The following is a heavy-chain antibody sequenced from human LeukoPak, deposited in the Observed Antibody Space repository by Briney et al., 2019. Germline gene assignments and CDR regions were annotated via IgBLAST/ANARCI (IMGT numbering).Heavy chain of an antibody. J-gene: IGHJ4*02. D-gene: IGHD3-16*01. CDR2: INPNSGGT. CDR1: GYTFTGYY. Sequence: ASVKVSCMASGYTFTGYYMHWVRQAPGQGLEWMGWINPNSGGTNYAQKFQGRVTMTRDTSISTAYMELSRLRSDDTAVYYCARPLTFGGVYYFDYWGQGTLVTVSS. V-gene: IGHV1-2*02. CDR3: ARPLTFGGVYYFDY.